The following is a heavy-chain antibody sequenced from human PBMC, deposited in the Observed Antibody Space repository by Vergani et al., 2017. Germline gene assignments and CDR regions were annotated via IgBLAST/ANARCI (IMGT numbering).Heavy chain of an antibody. CDR1: GFTFSSYA. CDR2: ISGSGGNT. J-gene: IGHJ4*02. V-gene: IGHV3-23*01. Sequence: EVQLLESGGGLVQPGGSLRLSCAASGFTFSSYAMSWVRQAPGKGLEWVSAISGSGGNTYYADSVKGRFTISRDNSKNTLYLQMNSLRAEDTAVYYCAKDGGGDYYYDSSIKRVWYYFDYWGQGTLVTVSS. D-gene: IGHD3-22*01. CDR3: AKDGGGDYYYDSSIKRVWYYFDY.